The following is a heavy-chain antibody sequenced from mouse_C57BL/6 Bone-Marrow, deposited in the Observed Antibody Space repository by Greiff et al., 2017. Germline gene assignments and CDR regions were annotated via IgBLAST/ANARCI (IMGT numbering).Heavy chain of an antibody. Sequence: VQLQQSGAELVRPGASVKLSCTASGFNIKDAYMHWVKQRPEQGLEWIGWIDPENGDTEYASKFQGQATITADTSSNTAYLHLSSLTAEDTAVYYCTTELTTVGGGGQGTTLIVSA. D-gene: IGHD1-1*01. CDR3: TTELTTVGG. V-gene: IGHV14-4*01. CDR1: GFNIKDAY. CDR2: IDPENGDT. J-gene: IGHJ2*01.